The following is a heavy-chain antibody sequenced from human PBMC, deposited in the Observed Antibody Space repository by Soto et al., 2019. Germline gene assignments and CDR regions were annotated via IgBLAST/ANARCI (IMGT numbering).Heavy chain of an antibody. CDR2: ISGSGAGT. CDR3: AKDREYYGSGSYYLHHFDY. J-gene: IGHJ4*02. V-gene: IGHV3-23*01. D-gene: IGHD3-10*01. Sequence: GGSLRLSCAVSGFTFSSYALSWVRQAPGKGLEWVSSISGSGAGTYYADSVKGRFSISRDNSKNTLYLQMNSLRAEDTAVYYCAKDREYYGSGSYYLHHFDYWGQGTLVTVSS. CDR1: GFTFSSYA.